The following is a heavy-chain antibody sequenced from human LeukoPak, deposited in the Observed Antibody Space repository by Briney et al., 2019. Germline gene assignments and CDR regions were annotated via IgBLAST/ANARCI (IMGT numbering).Heavy chain of an antibody. CDR3: ATLQSSWFDY. V-gene: IGHV1-69*06. J-gene: IGHJ4*02. CDR1: GGTFSSYA. CDR2: NIPIFGTA. D-gene: IGHD2-21*01. Sequence: SVKVSCKASGGTFSSYAISWVRQAPGQGLEWMGGNIPIFGTANYAQKFQGRVTVTEGTSTDTAYMELSSLRSEDTAVYYCATLQSSWFDYWGQGTLVTVSS.